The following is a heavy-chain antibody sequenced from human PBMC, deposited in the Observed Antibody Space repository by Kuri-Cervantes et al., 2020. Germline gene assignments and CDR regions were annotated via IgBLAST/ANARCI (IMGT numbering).Heavy chain of an antibody. J-gene: IGHJ4*02. D-gene: IGHD4-17*01. CDR3: ARGDYGDYGASLFDY. CDR1: GFTFSSYE. CDR2: ISSSGSTI. V-gene: IGHV3-48*03. Sequence: GGSLRLSCAASGFTFSSYEMNWVRQAPGKGLEWVSYISSSGSTIYYADSVKGRFTISRDNAKNSLYLQMSSLRAEDTAVYYCARGDYGDYGASLFDYWGQGTLVTVSS.